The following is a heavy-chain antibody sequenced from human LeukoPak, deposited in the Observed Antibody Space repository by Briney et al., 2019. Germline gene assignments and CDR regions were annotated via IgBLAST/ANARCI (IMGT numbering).Heavy chain of an antibody. CDR2: ISYNGGVR. D-gene: IGHD5-18*01. Sequence: GGSLRLSCAASELTFSTYSLHWVRQAPGEGLEWVALISYNGGVRYYADSVRGRFTISRDNSKNTMYLQMNSLRTDDTAVYYCLTEDTPTVFDNCGQGTHVTVSS. J-gene: IGHJ4*02. V-gene: IGHV3-30*03. CDR1: ELTFSTYS. CDR3: LTEDTPTVFDN.